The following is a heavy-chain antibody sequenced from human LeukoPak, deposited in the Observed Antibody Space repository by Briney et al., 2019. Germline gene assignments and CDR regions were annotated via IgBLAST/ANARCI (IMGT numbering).Heavy chain of an antibody. Sequence: GASVTVSCKASGYTFTSYDINWVRQATGQGLEWMGWMNPNSGNTGYAQKFQGRVTMTRNTSISTAYMELSSLRSEDTAVYYCARVYYDSSGYPYGDAFDIWGQGTMVTVSS. V-gene: IGHV1-8*01. J-gene: IGHJ3*02. CDR1: GYTFTSYD. D-gene: IGHD3-22*01. CDR2: MNPNSGNT. CDR3: ARVYYDSSGYPYGDAFDI.